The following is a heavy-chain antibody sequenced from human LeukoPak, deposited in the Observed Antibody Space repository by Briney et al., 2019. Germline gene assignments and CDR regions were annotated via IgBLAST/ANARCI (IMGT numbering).Heavy chain of an antibody. J-gene: IGHJ4*02. CDR1: GFTFSSYW. V-gene: IGHV3-7*01. CDR3: ARARDGYPIGYFDY. Sequence: PGGSLRLSCAASGFTFSSYWMSWVRQAPGKGLEWVANIKQDGSEKYYVDSVKGRLTISRDNAKNSLYLQMNSLRAEATAVYYCARARDGYPIGYFDYWGQGTLVTVSS. D-gene: IGHD5-24*01. CDR2: IKQDGSEK.